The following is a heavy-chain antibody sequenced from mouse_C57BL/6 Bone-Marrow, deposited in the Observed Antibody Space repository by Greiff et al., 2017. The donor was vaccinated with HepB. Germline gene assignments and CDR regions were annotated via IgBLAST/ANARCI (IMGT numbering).Heavy chain of an antibody. D-gene: IGHD1-1*01. J-gene: IGHJ4*01. Sequence: QVQLQQPGAELVMPGASVKLSCKASGYTFTSYWMHWVKQRPGQGLEWIGEIDPSDSYTNYNQKFKGKSTLTVDKSSSTAYMQLSSLTSEDSAVYYCARGGTTVVAHYYAMDYWGQGTSVTVSS. CDR1: GYTFTSYW. CDR2: IDPSDSYT. CDR3: ARGGTTVVAHYYAMDY. V-gene: IGHV1-69*01.